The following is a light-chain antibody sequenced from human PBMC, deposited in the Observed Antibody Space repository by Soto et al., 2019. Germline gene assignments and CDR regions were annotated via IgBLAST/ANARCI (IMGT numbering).Light chain of an antibody. CDR2: GAS. CDR1: RSVSSS. Sequence: EVVMTQSPATLSVSPGERATLSCRASRSVSSSLAWYRQRPGQAPRLLIYGASTRATGVPARCSGSGSGTEFTLTISSLQSEDFAIDYCQQYNDWPPLTFGGGTKVEI. CDR3: QQYNDWPPLT. V-gene: IGKV3-15*01. J-gene: IGKJ4*01.